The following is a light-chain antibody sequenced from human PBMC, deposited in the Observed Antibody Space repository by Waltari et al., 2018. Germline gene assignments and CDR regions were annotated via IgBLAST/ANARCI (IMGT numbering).Light chain of an antibody. CDR3: AAWDDSLSRWL. CDR2: RNN. J-gene: IGLJ3*02. CDR1: SPNIGSNY. Sequence: QSVLTQPPSASGTPGQRVTIPCSGRSPNIGSNYVYWYQHVPGAAPNLLTYRNNQRPSGVPDRFSGSKSGTSASLAISGLRSEDEADYYCAAWDDSLSRWLLGGGTKLTVL. V-gene: IGLV1-47*01.